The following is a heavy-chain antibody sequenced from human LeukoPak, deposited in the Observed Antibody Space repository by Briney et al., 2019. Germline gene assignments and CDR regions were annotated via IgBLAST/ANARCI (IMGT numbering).Heavy chain of an antibody. J-gene: IGHJ4*02. Sequence: GGSLRLSCAASGFTFSTYSMNWVRQPPAKGLEGVSSISSNFSYIHYADSVKGRFTISRDNAKNSLYLQMSSLRAEDTAVYYCARRNPGYSSSWDFNDYWGQGTLVTVSS. CDR3: ARRNPGYSSSWDFNDY. CDR1: GFTFSTYS. CDR2: ISSNFSYI. V-gene: IGHV3-21*01. D-gene: IGHD6-13*01.